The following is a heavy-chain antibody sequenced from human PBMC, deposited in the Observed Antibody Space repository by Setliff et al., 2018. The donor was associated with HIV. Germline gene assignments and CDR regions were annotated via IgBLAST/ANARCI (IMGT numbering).Heavy chain of an antibody. J-gene: IGHJ4*02. CDR3: ARGHPTYYDSSGYYYGVDYYFDY. D-gene: IGHD3-22*01. V-gene: IGHV4-39*07. CDR1: GGSISSTGYY. Sequence: SETLSLTCTVSGGSISSTGYYWGWIRQPPGKGREWIGEINHSGSTNHNPSLKSRVTISVDTSKNQFSLKLSSVTAAETAVYYCARGHPTYYDSSGYYYGVDYYFDYWGQGTLVTVSS. CDR2: INHSGST.